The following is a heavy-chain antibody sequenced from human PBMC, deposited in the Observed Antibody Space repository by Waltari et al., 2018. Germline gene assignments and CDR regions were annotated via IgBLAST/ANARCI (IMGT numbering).Heavy chain of an antibody. CDR2: IDWADCK. J-gene: IGHJ2*01. Sequence: QMTLRESGPALVKPTQTVTLTCTFSGFSLNTRGVRVSWIRQPPGTALEWLARIDWADCKFYKASLKTRLTISKDTSKNQVGLTMTNVDPGDTATYFCARTSSDIDWFFDLWGRGTLVTVSS. CDR1: GFSLNTRGVR. V-gene: IGHV2-70*04. CDR3: ARTSSDIDWFFDL.